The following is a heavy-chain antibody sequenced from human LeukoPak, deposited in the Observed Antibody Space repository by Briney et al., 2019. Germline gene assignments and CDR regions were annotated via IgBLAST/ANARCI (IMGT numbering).Heavy chain of an antibody. D-gene: IGHD5-24*01. CDR1: GGPINSGSYH. CDR2: FYTSGST. Sequence: SETLSLTCSVSGGPINSGSYHWSWIRQPAGKGLEWIGRFYTSGSTNYNPSLKSRDTIGVNTSKNPFSLTLTSVTDADRAVYYCARGRDGYNFLNRGEYYYFDYWGQGTLVTVSS. CDR3: ARGRDGYNFLNRGEYYYFDY. V-gene: IGHV4-61*02. J-gene: IGHJ4*02.